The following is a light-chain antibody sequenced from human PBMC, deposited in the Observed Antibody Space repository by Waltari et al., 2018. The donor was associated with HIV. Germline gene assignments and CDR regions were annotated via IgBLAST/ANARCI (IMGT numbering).Light chain of an antibody. CDR1: SHTSYY. V-gene: IGLV3-19*01. Sequence: SSELTQEPAVSVALGQTVRITCQGDSHTSYYVSWYHQKPGQAPVLVIYGKNSRPSGIPDRFAGSGSREKNFLTITGAQSEDEGDYYCSSRDSNGDHLVVFGGGTKLTVL. CDR2: GKN. J-gene: IGLJ2*01. CDR3: SSRDSNGDHLVV.